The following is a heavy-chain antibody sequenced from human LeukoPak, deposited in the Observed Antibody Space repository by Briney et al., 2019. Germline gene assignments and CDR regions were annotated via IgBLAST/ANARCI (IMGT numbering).Heavy chain of an antibody. CDR2: IKQDGSEK. CDR1: GFTFSNYA. V-gene: IGHV3-7*01. D-gene: IGHD7-27*01. Sequence: GGSLRLSCAASGFTFSNYAMSWVRQAPGKGLEWVANIKQDGSEKYYVDSVKGRFTISRDNAKNSLYLQMNSLRAEDTAVYYCAVANWGWYYFDYWGQGTLVTVSS. J-gene: IGHJ4*02. CDR3: AVANWGWYYFDY.